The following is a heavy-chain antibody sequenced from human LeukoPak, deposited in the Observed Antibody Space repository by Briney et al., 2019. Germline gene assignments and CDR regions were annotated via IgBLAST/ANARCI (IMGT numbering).Heavy chain of an antibody. J-gene: IGHJ4*02. V-gene: IGHV3-7*03. CDR3: ARGIRSNDGGAYYPYHFDY. Sequence: PGGSLRLSCAASGFPFSTYWLNWVRKAPGKGLEWVANINQDGSEKYYVDSVKGRFTISRDNAKNSLYLHMNSLTAEDTAIYYCARGIRSNDGGAYYPYHFDYWGQGTLVTVSS. D-gene: IGHD3-22*01. CDR2: INQDGSEK. CDR1: GFPFSTYW.